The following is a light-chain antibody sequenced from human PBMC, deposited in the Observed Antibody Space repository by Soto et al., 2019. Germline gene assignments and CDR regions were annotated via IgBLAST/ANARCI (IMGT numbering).Light chain of an antibody. Sequence: DIQMTQSPSTLSASVGDRVTISCRASQSIQTWLAWYQQRPGKAPNLLIFDASDLASGVPSRFSGSGSGAEFTLTISSLQADDFATYYCQQYESYPYTFGRGTRLESK. CDR2: DAS. J-gene: IGKJ2*01. CDR3: QQYESYPYT. CDR1: QSIQTW. V-gene: IGKV1-5*01.